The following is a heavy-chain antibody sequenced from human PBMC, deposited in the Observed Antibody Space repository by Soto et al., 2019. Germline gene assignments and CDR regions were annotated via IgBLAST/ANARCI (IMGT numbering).Heavy chain of an antibody. CDR3: AKRRGAGGHFDY. CDR2: VSIGGST. D-gene: IGHD2-15*01. J-gene: IGHJ4*02. Sequence: DVKLLESGGGLVQPEGSRRLSCAASGFTFSSYAMGWVRQGPGKGLEWVAVVSIGGSTHYADSVRGRFTISRDNSKNTLSRQMNSLTAEYTAVYFCAKRRGAGGHFDYWGQGALVTVSS. CDR1: GFTFSSYA. V-gene: IGHV3-23*01.